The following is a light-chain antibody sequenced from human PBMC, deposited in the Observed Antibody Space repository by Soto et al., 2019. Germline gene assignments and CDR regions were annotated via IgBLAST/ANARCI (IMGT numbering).Light chain of an antibody. CDR2: DVS. CDR1: SSDVGGYNY. J-gene: IGLJ1*01. V-gene: IGLV2-14*01. CDR3: SSYTSSSTLV. Sequence: QSVLPQPASVSGSPGQSFTIPCTGTSSDVGGYNYVSWYQQHPGKAPKLMIYDVSNRPSGVSNRFSGSKSGNTASLTISGLQAEDEADYYCSSYTSSSTLVFGTGTKVTVL.